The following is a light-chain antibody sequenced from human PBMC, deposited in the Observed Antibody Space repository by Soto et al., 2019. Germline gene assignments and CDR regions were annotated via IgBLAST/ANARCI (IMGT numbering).Light chain of an antibody. CDR1: QSLLHSNGYNY. CDR2: LGS. CDR3: MQALQTPQIYT. J-gene: IGKJ2*01. Sequence: DIVMTQSPLSLPVTPGEPASISCRSSQSLLHSNGYNYLDWYLQKPGQSPQLLIYLGSNRASGGPDRVSGSGSGTDFTLKSRSVEAEDVGVYYCMQALQTPQIYTFGQGTKLEIK. V-gene: IGKV2-28*01.